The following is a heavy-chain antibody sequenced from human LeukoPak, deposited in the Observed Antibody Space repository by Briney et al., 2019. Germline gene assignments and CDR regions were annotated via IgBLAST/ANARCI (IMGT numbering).Heavy chain of an antibody. CDR3: ARSLRGYSSGPYYYMDV. J-gene: IGHJ6*03. Sequence: GGSLRLSCAASGFTVSSNYMSWVRQAPGKGLEWVSVIYSGGSTYYADSVKGRFTISRDNSKSTLYLQMNSLRAEDTAVYYCARSLRGYSSGPYYYMDVWGKGTTVTISS. V-gene: IGHV3-66*01. CDR1: GFTVSSNY. D-gene: IGHD6-19*01. CDR2: IYSGGST.